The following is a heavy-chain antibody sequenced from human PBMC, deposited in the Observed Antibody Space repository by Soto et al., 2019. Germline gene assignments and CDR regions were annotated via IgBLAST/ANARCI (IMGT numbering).Heavy chain of an antibody. J-gene: IGHJ3*02. CDR2: IIPIFGTA. Sequence: QVQLVQSGAEVKKPGSSVKVSCKASGRTFSSYAISWVRQAPGQGLEWMGGIIPIFGTANYAQKFQGRVTITADESTSTAYMELSSLRSEDTAVYYCARDSNNVVQQGGDAFDIWGQGTMVTVSS. V-gene: IGHV1-69*01. D-gene: IGHD2-2*01. CDR1: GRTFSSYA. CDR3: ARDSNNVVQQGGDAFDI.